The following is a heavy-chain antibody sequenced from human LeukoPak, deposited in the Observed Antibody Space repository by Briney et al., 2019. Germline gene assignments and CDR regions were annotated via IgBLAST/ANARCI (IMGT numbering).Heavy chain of an antibody. Sequence: GASVKVSCKASGYTFTSYYMHWVRQAPGQGLEWMGIINPSGGSTSYAQKFQGRVTITADKSTSTAYMELSSLRSEDTAVYYCARDTDGYSSGWYLNFWGQGTLVTVSS. CDR3: ARDTDGYSSGWYLNF. V-gene: IGHV1-46*01. CDR2: INPSGGST. CDR1: GYTFTSYY. J-gene: IGHJ4*02. D-gene: IGHD6-19*01.